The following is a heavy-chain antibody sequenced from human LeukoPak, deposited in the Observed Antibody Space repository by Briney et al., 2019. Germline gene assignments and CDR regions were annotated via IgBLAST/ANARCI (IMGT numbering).Heavy chain of an antibody. D-gene: IGHD1-26*01. Sequence: GESLKISCKGSGYSFTNYWIGWVRQMPGKGLEWMGIIYPGDSDTRYSPSFQGQVTISADKSINTAYLQWSSLKASDTAVYYCAIYSDTYYFDHWGQGTLVTVSS. J-gene: IGHJ4*02. V-gene: IGHV5-51*01. CDR2: IYPGDSDT. CDR3: AIYSDTYYFDH. CDR1: GYSFTNYW.